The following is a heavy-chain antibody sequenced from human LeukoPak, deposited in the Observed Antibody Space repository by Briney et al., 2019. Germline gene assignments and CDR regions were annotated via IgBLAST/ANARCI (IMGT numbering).Heavy chain of an antibody. J-gene: IGHJ4*02. CDR1: GYTFTSYF. CDR3: ARDYGDYPVGFDY. V-gene: IGHV1-69*13. Sequence: SVKVSCKASGYTFTSYFMHWVRQAPGQGLEWMGGIIPIFGTANYAQKFRGRVTITADESTSTAYMELSSLRSEDTAVYYCARDYGDYPVGFDYWGQGTLVTVSS. CDR2: IIPIFGTA. D-gene: IGHD4-17*01.